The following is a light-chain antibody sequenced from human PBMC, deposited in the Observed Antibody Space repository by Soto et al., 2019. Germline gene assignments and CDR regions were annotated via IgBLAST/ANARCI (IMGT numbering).Light chain of an antibody. CDR1: QSISSW. J-gene: IGKJ4*01. V-gene: IGKV1-5*01. Sequence: DKQMNHSPSALSAYVGDRVTITCRASQSISSWLAWYQQKPGKAPKLLIYDASSLESGVPSRFSGSGSGTEFTLTISNLQPDDCATYYCQLYDNYPLTFGGGTKVDI. CDR3: QLYDNYPLT. CDR2: DAS.